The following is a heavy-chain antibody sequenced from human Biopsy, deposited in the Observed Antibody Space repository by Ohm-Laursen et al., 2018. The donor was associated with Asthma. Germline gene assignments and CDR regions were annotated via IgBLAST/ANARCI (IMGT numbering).Heavy chain of an antibody. D-gene: IGHD6-19*01. CDR3: ARGDSSGWSHYYFDY. V-gene: IGHV3-53*01. J-gene: IGHJ4*02. Sequence: SLRLSCAASGFTVSRDHMFWVRQAPGKGLEWVSVIYSGGTSYTADSVRGRFTISRDFSKNTLHLQMHSLRVEDTAVYYCARGDSSGWSHYYFDYWGQGTLVTVSS. CDR2: IYSGGTS. CDR1: GFTVSRDH.